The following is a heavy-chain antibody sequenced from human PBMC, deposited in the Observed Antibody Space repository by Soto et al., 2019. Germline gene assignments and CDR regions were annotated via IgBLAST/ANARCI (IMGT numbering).Heavy chain of an antibody. V-gene: IGHV4-38-2*01. Sequence: SETLSLTCAVSGYSISSGYYWGWIRQPPGKGLEWIGSIYHSGSTYYNPSLKSRVTISVDTSKNQFSLKLSSVTAADTAVYYCARHPRYNWNYEPRGPRYYYYGMDDWGQGTTVTVSS. CDR3: ARHPRYNWNYEPRGPRYYYYGMDD. D-gene: IGHD1-7*01. CDR1: GYSISSGYY. J-gene: IGHJ6*02. CDR2: IYHSGST.